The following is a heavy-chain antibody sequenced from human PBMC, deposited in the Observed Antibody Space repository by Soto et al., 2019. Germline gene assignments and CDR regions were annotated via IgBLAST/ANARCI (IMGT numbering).Heavy chain of an antibody. CDR3: ARDLRCCGLDV. Sequence: SETLSLTCNVSGASMRSYSWTWMRLSPGKGLEWIGDIFYSGSSNLNPSLRSRLSISIDTSKDKFSLMLKSVTAADTAVYYCARDLRCCGLDVWGQGTTVTVSS. D-gene: IGHD3-9*01. J-gene: IGHJ6*02. CDR1: GASMRSYS. V-gene: IGHV4-59*01. CDR2: IFYSGSS.